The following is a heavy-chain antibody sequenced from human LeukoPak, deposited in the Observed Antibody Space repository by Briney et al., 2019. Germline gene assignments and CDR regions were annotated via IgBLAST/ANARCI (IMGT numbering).Heavy chain of an antibody. CDR2: IKQDGSEK. CDR1: GFTFSNYW. V-gene: IGHV3-7*05. J-gene: IGHJ5*02. CDR3: ARASDPWLQLT. Sequence: GGSLRPSCAASGFTFSNYWMIWVRQAPGEGLEWVGNIKQDGSEKRYADSVRGRFSISRDNAQTSLYLQMNSLRAEDTAVYYCARASDPWLQLTWGQGTLDTVSS. D-gene: IGHD5-24*01.